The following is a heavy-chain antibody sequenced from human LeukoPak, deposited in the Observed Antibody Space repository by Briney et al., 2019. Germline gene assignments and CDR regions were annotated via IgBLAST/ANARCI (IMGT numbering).Heavy chain of an antibody. CDR3: ARGLGFGELLG. CDR1: GFTFSSYS. J-gene: IGHJ4*02. Sequence: GGSLRLSRAASGFTFSSYSMNWVRQAPGKGLEWVSSISSSSSYIYYADSVKGRFTISRDNAKNSLYLQMNSLRAEDTAVYYCARGLGFGELLGWGQGTLVTVSS. D-gene: IGHD3-10*01. CDR2: ISSSSSYI. V-gene: IGHV3-21*01.